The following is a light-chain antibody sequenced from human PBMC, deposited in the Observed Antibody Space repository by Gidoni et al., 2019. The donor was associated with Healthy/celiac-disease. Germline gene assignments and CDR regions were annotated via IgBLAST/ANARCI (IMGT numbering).Light chain of an antibody. J-gene: IGKJ3*01. CDR2: AAS. Sequence: DIQMTQSPSSLSASVGDRVTITCRASQGISNYLAWYQQKPGKVPKLLIYAASTLQSGVPSRFSGSGSGTYFTLTISSLQPEDVATYYCQKYNSVLFTFGPGTKVDIK. CDR1: QGISNY. CDR3: QKYNSVLFT. V-gene: IGKV1-27*01.